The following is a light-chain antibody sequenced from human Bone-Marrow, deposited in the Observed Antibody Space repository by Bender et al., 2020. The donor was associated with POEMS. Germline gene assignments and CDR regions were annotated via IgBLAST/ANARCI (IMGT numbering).Light chain of an antibody. J-gene: IGLJ3*02. CDR3: SSYSSTFTGV. Sequence: QSALTQPRSVSGSPGQSVTISCTGTMNDVGHYDLVSWYQQHPGKAPKLIIYDVSSRPSGISHRFSGSKSGNTASLTISALQAEDEADYYCSSYSSTFTGVFGGGTKVTVL. CDR2: DVS. CDR1: MNDVGHYDL. V-gene: IGLV2-11*01.